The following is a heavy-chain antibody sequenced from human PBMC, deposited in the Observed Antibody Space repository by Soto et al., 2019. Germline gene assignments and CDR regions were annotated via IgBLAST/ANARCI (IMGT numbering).Heavy chain of an antibody. CDR1: GFSLSSSGMA. CDR3: AHSSRLFSDPPNSPYYFDY. D-gene: IGHD2-8*01. J-gene: IGHJ4*02. V-gene: IGHV2-5*02. CDR2: IYWDDDK. Sequence: QITLKESGPTLVKPTQTLTLTCTFSGFSLSSSGMAVGWIRQPPGKALEWLALIYWDDDKSYSPSLRSRLIIPKDTSTNQAVLTMSNMDPVDTATYYWAHSSRLFSDPPNSPYYFDYWGQGTLVTVSS.